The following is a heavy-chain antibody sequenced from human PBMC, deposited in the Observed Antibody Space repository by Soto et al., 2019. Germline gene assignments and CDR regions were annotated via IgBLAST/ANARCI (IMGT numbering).Heavy chain of an antibody. CDR3: ARGRTNYYASGSSLPWGS. J-gene: IGHJ5*02. D-gene: IGHD3-10*01. V-gene: IGHV4-34*01. CDR1: GGSFSGYF. Sequence: KPSETLSLTCAVYGGSFSGYFWSWIRQPPGKGLEWIGDINHSGSTNYNPSLKSRVSISADTSKNQFSLNLNSITAADTAVYYCARGRTNYYASGSSLPWGSWGQGTLVTVSS. CDR2: INHSGST.